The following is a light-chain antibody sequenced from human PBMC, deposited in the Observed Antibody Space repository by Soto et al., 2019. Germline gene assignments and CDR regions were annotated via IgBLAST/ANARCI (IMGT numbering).Light chain of an antibody. CDR3: CSHAGTYIYV. Sequence: QSTLTQPRSVSGSPGQPVTISCTGTSSDVGGYNYVSWYQQHPGKAPKLMIYDVSKRPSGVPDRFSGFKSGNTASLTISGLQAEDEADYSCCSHAGTYIYVFGTGTKVTVL. J-gene: IGLJ1*01. V-gene: IGLV2-11*01. CDR2: DVS. CDR1: SSDVGGYNY.